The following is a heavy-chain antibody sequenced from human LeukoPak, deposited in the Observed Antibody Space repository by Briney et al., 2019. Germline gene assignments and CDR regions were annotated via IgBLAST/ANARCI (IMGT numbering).Heavy chain of an antibody. CDR2: MNPNSGNT. Sequence: GASVKVSCKASGYTFPSYDINWVRQATGQGLEWMGWMNPNSGNTGYAQKFQGRVTMTRNTSISTAYMELSSLRSEDTAVYYCARGRSRRDNWFDPWGQGTLVTVSS. J-gene: IGHJ5*02. V-gene: IGHV1-8*01. CDR1: GYTFPSYD. CDR3: ARGRSRRDNWFDP. D-gene: IGHD6-13*01.